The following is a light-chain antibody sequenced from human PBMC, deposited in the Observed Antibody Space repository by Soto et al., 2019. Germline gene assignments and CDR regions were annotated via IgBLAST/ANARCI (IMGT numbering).Light chain of an antibody. Sequence: QSALTQPASVSVSPGQSITISCTGTSSAVGGYNYVSWYQQHPGKAPKLMIYEVSNRPSGVSDRFSGSKSGNTASLTISGRQAAEEADYYCSSYASGSTGVFGTGTKLTVL. CDR2: EVS. CDR1: SSAVGGYNY. J-gene: IGLJ1*01. CDR3: SSYASGSTGV. V-gene: IGLV2-14*01.